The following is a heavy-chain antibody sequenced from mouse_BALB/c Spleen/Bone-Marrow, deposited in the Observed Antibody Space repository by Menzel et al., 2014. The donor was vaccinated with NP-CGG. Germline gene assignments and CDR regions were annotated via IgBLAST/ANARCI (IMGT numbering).Heavy chain of an antibody. CDR3: ARYDYGVYFDY. CDR1: GFNIKDTY. J-gene: IGHJ2*01. Sequence: VQLQQSGAELVKPGASVKLSCTASGFNIKDTYMHWVKQRPEQGLEWLGRIDPANGNTKYDPKFQGKATITADTSSNTAYLQLSSLTSEDTAVYYCARYDYGVYFDYWGRGTTLTVSS. D-gene: IGHD2-4*01. CDR2: IDPANGNT. V-gene: IGHV14-3*02.